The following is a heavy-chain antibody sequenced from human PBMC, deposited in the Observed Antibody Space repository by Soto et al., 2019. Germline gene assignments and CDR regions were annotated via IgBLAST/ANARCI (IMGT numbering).Heavy chain of an antibody. CDR3: AKRITNSGMPVATGGWYFDL. D-gene: IGHD6-19*01. CDR2: VSGSGGST. CDR1: GFTFSSYA. J-gene: IGHJ2*01. V-gene: IGHV3-23*01. Sequence: EVQLLESGGALVQPGGSLRLSCAASGFTFSSYAMAWVRQAPGKGLEWVSTVSGSGGSTYYADSVTGRFTLSRDNSKNTLYLQMNSLRDEDTAVYYCAKRITNSGMPVATGGWYFDLWGRGTLVTVSS.